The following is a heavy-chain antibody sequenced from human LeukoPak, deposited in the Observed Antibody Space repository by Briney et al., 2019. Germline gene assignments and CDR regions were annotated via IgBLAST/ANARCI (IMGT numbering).Heavy chain of an antibody. D-gene: IGHD6-13*01. CDR3: ARLRIAAVGPGNNWFDP. CDR2: IYYSGNT. CDR1: GGSISGGYY. V-gene: IGHV4-31*03. J-gene: IGHJ5*02. Sequence: PSETLSLTCTVSGGSISGGYYWTWIRQHPGKGLEWIGYIYYSGNTYYNPSLKSRITISVDTSKSQFSLKLNSVTAADTAVYYCARLRIAAVGPGNNWFDPWGQGTLVTVSS.